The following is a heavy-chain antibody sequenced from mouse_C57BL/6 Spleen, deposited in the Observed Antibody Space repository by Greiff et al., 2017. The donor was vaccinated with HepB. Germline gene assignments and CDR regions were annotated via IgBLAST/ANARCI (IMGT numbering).Heavy chain of an antibody. CDR1: DYTFTSYG. CDR3: ARSPSLLDY. D-gene: IGHD1-3*01. CDR2: IYPRSGNT. J-gene: IGHJ2*01. V-gene: IGHV1-81*01. Sequence: VQGVESGAELARPGASVKLSCKASDYTFTSYGISWVKQRTGQGLEWIGEIYPRSGNTYYNEKFKGKATLTADKSSSTAYMELRSLTSEDSAVYFCARSPSLLDYWGQGTTLTVSS.